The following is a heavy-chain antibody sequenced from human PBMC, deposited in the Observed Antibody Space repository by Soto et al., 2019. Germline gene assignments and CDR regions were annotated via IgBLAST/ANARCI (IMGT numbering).Heavy chain of an antibody. Sequence: QVQLQQWGAGLWKPSETLSLTCAVYGQSFSGHTWSWIRQSPGKGLEWIGEISQSGSTYYNPSLKTRVTISADTSKNQFSLTLNSVTAADTGVFYCARGSGIAVIPGELEDVHYDYWGQGTLVSVSS. CDR1: GQSFSGHT. CDR3: ARGSGIAVIPGELEDVHYDY. D-gene: IGHD2-2*01. CDR2: ISQSGST. V-gene: IGHV4-34*01. J-gene: IGHJ4*02.